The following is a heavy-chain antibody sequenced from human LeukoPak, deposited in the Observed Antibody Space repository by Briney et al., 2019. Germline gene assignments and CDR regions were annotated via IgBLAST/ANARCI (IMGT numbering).Heavy chain of an antibody. CDR3: ARDPTAMGAHYFDY. J-gene: IGHJ4*02. Sequence: GRSLRLSCAASGFTFSSYAMHWVRQAPGKGLEWVAVISYDGSNKYYADSVKGRFTISRDNSKNTLYLQMNSLRAEDTAVYYCARDPTAMGAHYFDYWGQGALVTVSS. CDR2: ISYDGSNK. CDR1: GFTFSSYA. V-gene: IGHV3-30*04. D-gene: IGHD5-18*01.